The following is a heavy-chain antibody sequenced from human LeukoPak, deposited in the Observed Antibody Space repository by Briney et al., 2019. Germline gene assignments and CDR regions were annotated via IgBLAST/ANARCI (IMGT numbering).Heavy chain of an antibody. CDR2: ISGSGGST. Sequence: PGGSLTLSCAASGFTFSSYAMRWLRQARGEGVEWVSAISGSGGSTYYADSVKGRFTISRDNSKNTLYLQMNSLRAEDTAVYYCASWGYSGYDSHWGQGTLVTVSS. D-gene: IGHD5-12*01. J-gene: IGHJ4*02. V-gene: IGHV3-23*01. CDR1: GFTFSSYA. CDR3: ASWGYSGYDSH.